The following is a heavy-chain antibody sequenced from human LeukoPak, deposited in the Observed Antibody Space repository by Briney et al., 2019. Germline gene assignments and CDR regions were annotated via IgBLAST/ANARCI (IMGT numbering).Heavy chain of an antibody. CDR2: ISSSSNYI. CDR1: GFTFSTYS. V-gene: IGHV3-21*01. CDR3: ARDYGAKRVFDY. D-gene: IGHD4-23*01. Sequence: PGGSLRLSCAASGFTFSTYSLTWVRQAPGKGLEWVSSISSSSNYIYYADSVKGRFTISRDNAKNSLYLQMNSLRAEDTAVYYCARDYGAKRVFDYWGQGTLVTVSS. J-gene: IGHJ4*02.